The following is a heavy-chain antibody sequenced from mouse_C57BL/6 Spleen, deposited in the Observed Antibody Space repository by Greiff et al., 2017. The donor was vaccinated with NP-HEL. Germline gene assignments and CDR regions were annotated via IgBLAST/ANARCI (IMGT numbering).Heavy chain of an antibody. V-gene: IGHV1-63*01. CDR1: GYTFTNYW. J-gene: IGHJ2*01. D-gene: IGHD6-1*01. CDR3: ARGQERNFDY. CDR2: IYPGGGYT. Sequence: QVQLQQSGAELVRPGTSVKMSCKASGYTFTNYWIGWAKQRPGHGLEWIGDIYPGGGYTNYNEKFKGKATLTADKSSSTAYMQFSSLTSEDSAIYYCARGQERNFDYWGQGTTLTVSS.